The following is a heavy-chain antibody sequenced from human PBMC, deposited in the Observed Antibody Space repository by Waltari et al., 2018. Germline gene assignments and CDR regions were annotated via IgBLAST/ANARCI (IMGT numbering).Heavy chain of an antibody. CDR3: ARDHKPYYYDSSGYYYPKWFDP. J-gene: IGHJ5*02. V-gene: IGHV4-34*01. D-gene: IGHD3-22*01. CDR1: GGSFSGYY. Sequence: QVQLQQWGAGLLKPSETLSLTCAVYGGSFSGYYWSWIRQPPGKGLEWIGEINHSGSTNYNPSLKSRGTISVDTSKNQFSLKLSSVTAADTAVYYCARDHKPYYYDSSGYYYPKWFDPWGQGTLVTVSS. CDR2: INHSGST.